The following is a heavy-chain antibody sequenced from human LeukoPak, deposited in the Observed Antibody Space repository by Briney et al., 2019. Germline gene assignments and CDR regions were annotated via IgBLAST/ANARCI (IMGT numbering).Heavy chain of an antibody. CDR3: ATYAGSSSKYFRD. Sequence: GESLKISCKGSGFGFSGYWFGWVRQMPGKGLEWMGIIYPGDSDTRYSPSFQGHVTISADQSINTAYLQWSSLKASDTGIYYCATYAGSSSKYFRDWGQGTLVTVSS. D-gene: IGHD3-10*01. CDR2: IYPGDSDT. CDR1: GFGFSGYW. J-gene: IGHJ1*01. V-gene: IGHV5-51*01.